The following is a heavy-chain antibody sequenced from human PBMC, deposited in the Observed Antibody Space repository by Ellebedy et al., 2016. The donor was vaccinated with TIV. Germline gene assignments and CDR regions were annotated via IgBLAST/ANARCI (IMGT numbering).Heavy chain of an antibody. J-gene: IGHJ4*02. CDR1: GFSLSNARMG. V-gene: IGHV2-26*01. CDR3: ARFWDDSFRRAGYYFDY. Sequence: SGPTLVXPTETLTLTCTVSGFSLSNARMGVSWIRQPPGKALEWLAHIFSNDEKSYSTSLKSRLTISKDTSKSQVVLTMTNMDPVDTATYYCARFWDDSFRRAGYYFDYWGQGTLVTVSS. D-gene: IGHD3-16*01. CDR2: IFSNDEK.